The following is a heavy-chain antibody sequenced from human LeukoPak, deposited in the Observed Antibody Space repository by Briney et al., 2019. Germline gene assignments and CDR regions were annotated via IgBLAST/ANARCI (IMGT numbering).Heavy chain of an antibody. D-gene: IGHD1-1*01. CDR1: GGSISSSSYY. V-gene: IGHV4-39*07. CDR2: IYYSGST. J-gene: IGHJ4*02. CDR3: ARGRTPPFDY. Sequence: SETLSLTCTVSGGSISSSSYYWGWIRQPPGKGLEWIGSIYYSGSTYYNPSLESRVTISVDTSKNQFSLKLSSVTAADTAVYYCARGRTPPFDYWGQGTLVTVSS.